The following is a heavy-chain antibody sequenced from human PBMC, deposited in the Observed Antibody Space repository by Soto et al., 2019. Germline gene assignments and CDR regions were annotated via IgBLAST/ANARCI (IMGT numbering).Heavy chain of an antibody. CDR1: GGSISSSSYY. Sequence: QLQLQESGPGLVKPSETLSLTCTVSGGSISSSSYYWGWIRQPPGKGREWIGSIYYSGSTYYNPSLKSRVTISIDTSKNQFALKLSSVTAADTAVYYCASHVVVPAAIRGGMDVWGQGTTVTVSS. V-gene: IGHV4-39*01. D-gene: IGHD2-2*02. CDR2: IYYSGST. CDR3: ASHVVVPAAIRGGMDV. J-gene: IGHJ6*02.